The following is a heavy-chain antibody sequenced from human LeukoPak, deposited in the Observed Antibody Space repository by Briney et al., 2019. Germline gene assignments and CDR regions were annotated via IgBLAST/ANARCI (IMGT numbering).Heavy chain of an antibody. Sequence: GSSVKVSCKASGGTFSSYAISWVRQAPGQVLVWMGRIIPILGIANYAQKFQGRVTITADKSTSTAYMELSSLRSEDTAVYYCARVARDYGSGSDGFDYWGQGTLVTVSS. J-gene: IGHJ4*02. CDR2: IIPILGIA. D-gene: IGHD3-10*01. CDR1: GGTFSSYA. V-gene: IGHV1-69*04. CDR3: ARVARDYGSGSDGFDY.